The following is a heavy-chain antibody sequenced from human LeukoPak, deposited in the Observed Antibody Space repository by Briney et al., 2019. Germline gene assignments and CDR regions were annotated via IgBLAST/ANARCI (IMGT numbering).Heavy chain of an antibody. Sequence: PGGSLRLSCAASGFTFSSYAMSWVRQAPGKGLEWVSAISGNGGSTYYADSVKGRFTISRDNSKNTLYLQMNSLRAEDTAVYYCAKDRVSYSGSYENAFDIWGQGTMVTVSS. D-gene: IGHD1-26*01. CDR1: GFTFSSYA. CDR3: AKDRVSYSGSYENAFDI. V-gene: IGHV3-23*01. CDR2: ISGNGGST. J-gene: IGHJ3*02.